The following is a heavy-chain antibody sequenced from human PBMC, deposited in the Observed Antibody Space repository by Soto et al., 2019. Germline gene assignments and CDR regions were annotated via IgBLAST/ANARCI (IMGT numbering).Heavy chain of an antibody. CDR3: ANQMGGAYYDFWSGYYKGPFDI. J-gene: IGHJ3*02. V-gene: IGHV3-23*01. CDR1: GFTFSSYA. D-gene: IGHD3-3*01. Sequence: GGSLRLSCAASGFTFSSYAMSWVRQAPGKGLEWVSAISGSGGSTYYADSVKGRFTISRDNSKNTLYLQMNSLRAEDTAVYYCANQMGGAYYDFWSGYYKGPFDIWGQGTMVTVSS. CDR2: ISGSGGST.